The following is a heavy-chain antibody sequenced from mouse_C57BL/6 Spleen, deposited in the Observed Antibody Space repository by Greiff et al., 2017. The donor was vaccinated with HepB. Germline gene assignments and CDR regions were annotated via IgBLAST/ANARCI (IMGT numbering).Heavy chain of an antibody. J-gene: IGHJ3*01. CDR3: ARDRTFAY. Sequence: DVQLQESGGGLVKPGGSLKLSCAASGFTFSSYAMSWVRQTPEKRLEWVATISDGGSYTYYPDNVKGRFTISRDNAKNNLYLQMSHLKSEDTAMYYCARDRTFAYWGQGTLVTVSA. V-gene: IGHV5-4*01. CDR1: GFTFSSYA. CDR2: ISDGGSYT.